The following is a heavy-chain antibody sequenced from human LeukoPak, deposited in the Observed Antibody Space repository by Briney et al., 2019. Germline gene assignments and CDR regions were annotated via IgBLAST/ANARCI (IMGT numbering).Heavy chain of an antibody. CDR3: AGLRLSLGEFHFDY. CDR2: IYYSGST. J-gene: IGHJ4*02. V-gene: IGHV4-39*01. Sequence: PSETLSLTCTVSGDSIRSSHYYWGWIRQPPGKGLEWIGSIYYSGSTYYNPSLKSRVTISVDTSKNQFSLRLSSVTAADTAIYYCAGLRLSLGEFHFDYWGQGTLVTVSS. D-gene: IGHD3-16*01. CDR1: GDSIRSSHYY.